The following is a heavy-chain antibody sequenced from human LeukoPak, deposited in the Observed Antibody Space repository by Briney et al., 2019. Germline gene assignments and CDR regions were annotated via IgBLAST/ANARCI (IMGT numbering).Heavy chain of an antibody. CDR2: IKADGSEK. D-gene: IGHD6-19*01. J-gene: IGHJ4*02. Sequence: GGSLRLSCAASGFTFSKYWMTWVRQAAGKGLEGVASIKADGSEKFYVDFVTGRFSISRDNAKNSLYLQMDSVRGEDTAVYFCARRDSGQSGGPTTPDYWGQGTLVTVSS. V-gene: IGHV3-7*01. CDR1: GFTFSKYW. CDR3: ARRDSGQSGGPTTPDY.